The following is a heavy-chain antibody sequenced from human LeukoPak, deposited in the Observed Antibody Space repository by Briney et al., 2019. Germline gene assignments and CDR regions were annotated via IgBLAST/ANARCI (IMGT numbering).Heavy chain of an antibody. J-gene: IGHJ4*02. CDR3: ARGNDILTGYYRLYFDY. CDR1: GYTFAGYH. Sequence: GASVKVSCKASGYTFAGYHVHWVRQAPGQGLEWMGWINPNSGGTNSAQKFQGRVTMTRDTSISTAYMELSRLRSDDTAVYYCARGNDILTGYYRLYFDYWGQGTLVTVSS. CDR2: INPNSGGT. D-gene: IGHD3-9*01. V-gene: IGHV1-2*02.